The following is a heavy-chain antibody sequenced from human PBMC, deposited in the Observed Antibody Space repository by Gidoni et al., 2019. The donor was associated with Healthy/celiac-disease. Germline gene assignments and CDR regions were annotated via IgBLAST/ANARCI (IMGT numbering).Heavy chain of an antibody. J-gene: IGHJ6*02. CDR3: ASHPGHYYDSSGGTDV. CDR2: ISSSSSYI. V-gene: IGHV3-21*01. CDR1: GFTCSSYS. Sequence: EVQLVESGGGLVKPGGSLSLSCADSGFTCSSYSMNWVRQAPGKGLEWFSSISSSSSYIYYADSVKGRFTISRDNAKTSLYLQMNSLRAEDTAVYYCASHPGHYYDSSGGTDVWGQGTTVTVSS. D-gene: IGHD3-22*01.